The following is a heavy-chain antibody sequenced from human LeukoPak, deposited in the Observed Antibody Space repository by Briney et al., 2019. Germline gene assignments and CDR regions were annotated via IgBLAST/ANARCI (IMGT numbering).Heavy chain of an antibody. CDR3: ARGFLGGRPAAGN. CDR2: IIPIFGTA. V-gene: IGHV1-69*13. D-gene: IGHD6-13*01. J-gene: IGHJ4*02. CDR1: GGTFSSYA. Sequence: SVKVSCKASGGTFSSYAISWVRQAPGQGLEWMGGIIPIFGTANYAQKFQGRVTITADESTSTAYMELSSLRSEDTAVYYCARGFLGGRPAAGNWGQGTLVTVSS.